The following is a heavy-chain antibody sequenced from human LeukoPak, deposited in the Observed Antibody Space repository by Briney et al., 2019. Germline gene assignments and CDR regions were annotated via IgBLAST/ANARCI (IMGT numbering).Heavy chain of an antibody. V-gene: IGHV3-21*01. CDR2: ISSSSSYI. CDR3: AREGASSWDY. Sequence: GGSLRLSCAASGFTFSSYSMNWVRQAPGKGLEWVSSISSSSSYIYYANSVKGRFTISRDNAKNSLYLQMNSLRAVDTAVYYCAREGASSWDYWGQGILVTVSS. J-gene: IGHJ4*02. CDR1: GFTFSSYS. D-gene: IGHD6-13*01.